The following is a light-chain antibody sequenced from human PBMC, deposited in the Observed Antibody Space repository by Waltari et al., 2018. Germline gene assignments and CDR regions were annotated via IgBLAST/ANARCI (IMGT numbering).Light chain of an antibody. CDR2: DVS. Sequence: QSALTQPASVSGSPGQSITISCTGTSSDVGGSNYVSWYQQHPGKAPKLMIYDVSNRPSGVSNRFSGSKSGNTASLTISGLQAEDEADYYFSSYTSSTTGVFGTGTKVTVL. CDR3: SSYTSSTTGV. V-gene: IGLV2-14*03. CDR1: SSDVGGSNY. J-gene: IGLJ1*01.